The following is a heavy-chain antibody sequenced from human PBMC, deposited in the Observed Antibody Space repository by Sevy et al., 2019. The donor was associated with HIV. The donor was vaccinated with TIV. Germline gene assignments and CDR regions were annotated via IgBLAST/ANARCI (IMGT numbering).Heavy chain of an antibody. Sequence: ASVKVSCKVSGYTLTELSIHWVRQAPGKGLEWLVTFDPEDGKTIYAQNFQGRVTMTEDTCTDTTYMELSCLRSYDTAGYYCASTRDYYDRSGYYFDYWGQGTLVTVSS. CDR3: ASTRDYYDRSGYYFDY. J-gene: IGHJ4*02. V-gene: IGHV1-24*01. D-gene: IGHD3-22*01. CDR2: FDPEDGKT. CDR1: GYTLTELS.